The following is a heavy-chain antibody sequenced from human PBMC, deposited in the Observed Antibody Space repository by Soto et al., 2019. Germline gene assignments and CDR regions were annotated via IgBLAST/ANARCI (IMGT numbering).Heavy chain of an antibody. D-gene: IGHD1-1*01. CDR1: GFTLIDHY. CDR2: SSNSGSFT. J-gene: IGHJ4*02. Sequence: GSLRLSCAASGFTLIDHYMSWIRQAPGKGLEWIGYSSNSGSFTRYADSVKGRLSISRDNAKNSLYLQINSLRGDDTAIYYCVRSGDNYNLLDYWGQGTPVTVSS. CDR3: VRSGDNYNLLDY. V-gene: IGHV3-11*06.